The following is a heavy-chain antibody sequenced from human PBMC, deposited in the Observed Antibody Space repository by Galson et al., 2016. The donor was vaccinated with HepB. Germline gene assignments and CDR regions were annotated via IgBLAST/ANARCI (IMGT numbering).Heavy chain of an antibody. CDR1: GFTFGDYA. CDR3: TRDRSQWLVRRGAFDI. J-gene: IGHJ3*02. D-gene: IGHD6-19*01. V-gene: IGHV3-49*03. Sequence: SLRLSCAASGFTFGDYAMNWFRQAPGKGLEWVGFIRSKTFGGTILYAASVKGRFTISRDDSKSVAYLQMNSLKTEDTAVYFCTRDRSQWLVRRGAFDIWGHGTMVMVSS. CDR2: IRSKTFGGTI.